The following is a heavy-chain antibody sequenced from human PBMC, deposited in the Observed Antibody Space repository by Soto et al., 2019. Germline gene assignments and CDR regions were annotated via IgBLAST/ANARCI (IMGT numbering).Heavy chain of an antibody. CDR3: ARDTGYFDY. J-gene: IGHJ4*02. V-gene: IGHV3-33*01. CDR2: IWYDGSNK. Sequence: GGSLRLSCAASGFTLSSYGMHWVRQAPGKGLEWVAVIWYDGSNKYYADSVKGRFTISRDNSKNTLYLQMNSLRADDTAVYYCARDTGYFDYWGQGTLVTVSS. CDR1: GFTLSSYG.